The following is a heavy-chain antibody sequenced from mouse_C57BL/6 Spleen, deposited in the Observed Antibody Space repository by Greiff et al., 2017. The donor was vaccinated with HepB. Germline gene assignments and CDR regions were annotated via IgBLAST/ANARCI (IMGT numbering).Heavy chain of an antibody. J-gene: IGHJ4*01. V-gene: IGHV1-82*01. Sequence: QVQLQQSGPELVKPGASVKISCKASGYAFSSSWMNWVKQRPGKGLEWIGRIYPGDGDTNYNGKFKGKATLTADKSSSTAYMQLSSLTSEDSAVYFCGYGNDAMDYWGQGTTVTVSS. CDR1: GYAFSSSW. CDR3: GYGNDAMDY. CDR2: IYPGDGDT. D-gene: IGHD2-1*01.